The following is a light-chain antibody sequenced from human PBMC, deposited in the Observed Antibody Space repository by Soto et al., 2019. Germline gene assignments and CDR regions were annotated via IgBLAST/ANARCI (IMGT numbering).Light chain of an antibody. V-gene: IGLV2-8*01. Sequence: LTQHPSSSGSPAQSTAISCTGSNSDVGGYNYFSWYQQHPGKAPKLMIYEVNKRPSGVPDRFSGSKSGNTASLTVSGLQAEDEADYYCGSYAGSSNVFGTGTKVTVL. CDR1: NSDVGGYNY. CDR3: GSYAGSSNV. CDR2: EVN. J-gene: IGLJ1*01.